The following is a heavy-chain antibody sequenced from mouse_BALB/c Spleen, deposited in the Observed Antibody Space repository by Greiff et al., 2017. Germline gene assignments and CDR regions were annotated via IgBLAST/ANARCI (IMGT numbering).Heavy chain of an antibody. Sequence: QVQLKQPGAELVKPGASVKLSCKASGYTFTSYYMYWVKQRPGQGLEWIGGINPSNGGTNFNEKFKSKATLTVDKSSSTAYMQLSSLTSEDSAVYYCTRAGDGYGFDYWGQGTTLTVSS. CDR3: TRAGDGYGFDY. CDR2: INPSNGGT. V-gene: IGHV1S81*02. CDR1: GYTFTSYY. J-gene: IGHJ2*01. D-gene: IGHD2-3*01.